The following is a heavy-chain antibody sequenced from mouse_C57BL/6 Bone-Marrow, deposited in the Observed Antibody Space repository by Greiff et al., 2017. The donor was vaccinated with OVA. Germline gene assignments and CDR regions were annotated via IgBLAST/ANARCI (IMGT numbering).Heavy chain of an antibody. CDR3: ARGEFITTVVAHFDY. CDR2: IDPNSGGT. Sequence: QVQLQQPGAELVKPGASVKLSCKASGYTFTSYWMHWVKQRPGRGLEWIGRIDPNSGGTKYTEKFKSKATLTVDKPSSTAYMQLSSLTSEDSAVYYCARGEFITTVVAHFDYWGQGTTLTVSS. D-gene: IGHD1-1*01. V-gene: IGHV1-72*01. CDR1: GYTFTSYW. J-gene: IGHJ2*01.